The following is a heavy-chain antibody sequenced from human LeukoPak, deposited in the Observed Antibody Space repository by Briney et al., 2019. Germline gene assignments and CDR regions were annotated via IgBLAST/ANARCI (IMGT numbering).Heavy chain of an antibody. CDR1: GFTFSSHS. V-gene: IGHV3-21*01. D-gene: IGHD4-17*01. CDR3: ARDNLFYGGPALFDY. J-gene: IGHJ4*02. CDR2: ISSSSSYI. Sequence: GGSLRLSCAASGFTFSSHSMNWVRQAPGKGLEWVSSISSSSSYIYYADSVKGRFTISRDNAKNSLYLQMNSLRAEDTAVYYCARDNLFYGGPALFDYWGEGTLVTVSS.